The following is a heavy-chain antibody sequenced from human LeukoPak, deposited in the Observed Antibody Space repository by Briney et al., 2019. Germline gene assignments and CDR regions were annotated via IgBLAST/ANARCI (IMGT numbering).Heavy chain of an antibody. CDR1: GGSISSGSYY. D-gene: IGHD2-2*01. CDR2: IYTSGST. CDR3: ARGHRHYCSSTSCHRAGFDP. Sequence: SETLSLTCTVSGGSISSGSYYWSWIRQPAGKGLEWSGRIYTSGSTNYNPSLKSRVTISVDTSKNQFSLKLSSVTAADTAVYYCARGHRHYCSSTSCHRAGFDPWGQGTLVTVSS. J-gene: IGHJ5*02. V-gene: IGHV4-61*02.